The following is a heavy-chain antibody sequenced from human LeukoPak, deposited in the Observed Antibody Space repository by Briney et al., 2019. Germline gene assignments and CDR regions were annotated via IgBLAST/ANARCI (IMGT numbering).Heavy chain of an antibody. D-gene: IGHD1-1*01. CDR2: INSDGSST. CDR3: TKGGTVGFDS. V-gene: IGHV3-74*01. Sequence: GGSLRLSCAASGFTFNTYWMHWVRQSPGKGLVWVSRINSDGSSTTYAGSVKGRFTISRDNAKNTVYLQMNSLRDEDTAVYYCTKGGTVGFDSWGQGTVVTVSS. CDR1: GFTFNTYW. J-gene: IGHJ4*02.